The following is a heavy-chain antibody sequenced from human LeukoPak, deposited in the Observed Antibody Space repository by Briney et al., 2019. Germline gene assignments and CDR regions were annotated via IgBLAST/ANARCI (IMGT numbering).Heavy chain of an antibody. J-gene: IGHJ6*03. V-gene: IGHV4-34*01. CDR2: INHSGST. Sequence: SETLSLTCAVYGGSFSGYYWSWIRQPPGKGLEWIGEINHSGSTNYNPSLKSRVTISVDTSKNQFSLKLSSVTAADTAVYYCASKPTIFPYYYYYMDVWGKGTTVTISS. D-gene: IGHD3-9*01. CDR3: ASKPTIFPYYYYYMDV. CDR1: GGSFSGYY.